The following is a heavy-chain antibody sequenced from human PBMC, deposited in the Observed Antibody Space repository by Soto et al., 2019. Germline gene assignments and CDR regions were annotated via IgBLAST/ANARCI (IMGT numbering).Heavy chain of an antibody. V-gene: IGHV4-59*01. D-gene: IGHD3-3*01. CDR3: ARVSEYYDFWSGYYHFDY. CDR2: IYYSGST. CDR1: GGSISSYY. Sequence: SETLSLTCTVSGGSISSYYWSWIRQPPGKGLEWIGYIYYSGSTNYNPSLKSRVTISVDTSKNQFSLKLSSVTAADTAVYYCARVSEYYDFWSGYYHFDYWGQATLVTVSP. J-gene: IGHJ4*02.